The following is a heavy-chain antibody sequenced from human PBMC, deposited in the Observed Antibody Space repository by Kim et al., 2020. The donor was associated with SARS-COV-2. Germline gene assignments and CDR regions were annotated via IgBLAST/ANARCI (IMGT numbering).Heavy chain of an antibody. V-gene: IGHV3-48*03. Sequence: GGSLRLSCAASGFTFNDHGMNWVRQAPGKGLEWIAYISNTGRSKYYADSVKGRFTIARDNAKNSLFLQMNSLRAEDTAVYYCARDLDGWSIVVLVGVPRDYNGFDVWGQGTTVTVSS. CDR3: ARDLDGWSIVVLVGVPRDYNGFDV. D-gene: IGHD3-22*01. CDR1: GFTFNDHG. CDR2: ISNTGRSK. J-gene: IGHJ6*02.